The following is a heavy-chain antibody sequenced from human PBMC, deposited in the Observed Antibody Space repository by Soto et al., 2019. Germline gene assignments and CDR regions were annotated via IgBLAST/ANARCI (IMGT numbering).Heavy chain of an antibody. Sequence: GGSLRLSCAASGFTFSSYGMHWVRQAPGKGLEWVAVIWYVGSIKYYADSVKGRFTISRDNSRNTLYLQMNSLRAEDTAVYYCARGGWCSGGSCYSDYYYFDYWGQGTLVTVSS. CDR3: ARGGWCSGGSCYSDYYYFDY. D-gene: IGHD2-15*01. CDR2: IWYVGSIK. V-gene: IGHV3-33*01. J-gene: IGHJ4*02. CDR1: GFTFSSYG.